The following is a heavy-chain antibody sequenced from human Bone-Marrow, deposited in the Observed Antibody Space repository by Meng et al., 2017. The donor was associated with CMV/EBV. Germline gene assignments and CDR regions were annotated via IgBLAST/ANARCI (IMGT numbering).Heavy chain of an antibody. Sequence: SETLSLTCAVYGGSFSGYYWGWIRQPPGKGLEWIASIYYSGITYYNPSLKSRVTISVDTSKNQFSLKLSSVTAADTAVYYCARRGILGYSSSSGRNYGMDVWGQGTTVTVSS. D-gene: IGHD6-6*01. CDR1: GGSFSGYY. J-gene: IGHJ6*02. CDR2: IYYSGIT. V-gene: IGHV4-34*01. CDR3: ARRGILGYSSSSGRNYGMDV.